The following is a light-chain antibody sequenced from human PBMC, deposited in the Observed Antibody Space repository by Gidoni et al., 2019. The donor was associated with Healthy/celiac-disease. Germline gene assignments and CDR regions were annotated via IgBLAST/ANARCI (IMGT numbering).Light chain of an antibody. CDR1: QSVSSSY. CDR2: GAS. J-gene: IGKJ4*01. V-gene: IGKV3-20*01. CDR3: QQYGSSPLLT. Sequence: EIVLTQSPGTLSLSPGERATLSCRASQSVSSSYLARYQQNPGQAPRLLIYGASSRAAGIPDRFSGSGSGTDFTLTISRLEPEDFAVYYCQQYGSSPLLTFGGGTKVEIK.